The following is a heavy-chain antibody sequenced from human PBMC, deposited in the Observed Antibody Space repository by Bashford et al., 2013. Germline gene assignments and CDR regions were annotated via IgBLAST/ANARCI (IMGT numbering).Heavy chain of an antibody. Sequence: ASVKVSCKASGYTFTSYAMNWVRQAPGQGLEWMGWINTNTGNPTYAQGFTGRFVFSLDTSVSTAYLQISSLKAEDTAVYYCARDDKYYDFWSGYYGTKNMDVWGKGTTVTVSS. J-gene: IGHJ6*03. CDR3: ARDDKYYDFWSGYYGTKNMDV. CDR1: GYTFTSYA. D-gene: IGHD3-3*01. V-gene: IGHV7-4-1*02. CDR2: INTNTGNP.